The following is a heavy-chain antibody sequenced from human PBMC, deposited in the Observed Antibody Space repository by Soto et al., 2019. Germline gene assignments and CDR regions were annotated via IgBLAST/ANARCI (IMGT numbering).Heavy chain of an antibody. V-gene: IGHV4-31*03. CDR2: IYYSGST. CDR3: ARGGYYDSSGYYYNYYYGMDV. D-gene: IGHD3-22*01. CDR1: GGSINSGGYY. J-gene: IGHJ6*02. Sequence: PSETLSLTCTFSGGSINSGGYYWSWIRQHPGKGLEWIGYIYYSGSTYYNPSLKSRVTISVDTSKNQFSLKLSSVTAADTAVYYCARGGYYDSSGYYYNYYYGMDVWGQGTTVTVSS.